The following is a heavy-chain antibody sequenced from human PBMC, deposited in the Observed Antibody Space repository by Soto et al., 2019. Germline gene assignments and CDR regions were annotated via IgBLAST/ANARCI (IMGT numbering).Heavy chain of an antibody. CDR1: GFTFSSYS. V-gene: IGHV3-48*02. D-gene: IGHD5-18*01. CDR2: ISSSSSTI. CDR3: ARGSDLGYSYGYAHWYFDL. Sequence: EVQLVESGGGLVQPGGSLRLSCAASGFTFSSYSMNWVRQAPGKGLEWVSYISSSSSTIYYADSVKGRFTISRDNAKNSLYLQMNSLIDEDTAVYYCARGSDLGYSYGYAHWYFDLWGRGTLVTVSS. J-gene: IGHJ2*01.